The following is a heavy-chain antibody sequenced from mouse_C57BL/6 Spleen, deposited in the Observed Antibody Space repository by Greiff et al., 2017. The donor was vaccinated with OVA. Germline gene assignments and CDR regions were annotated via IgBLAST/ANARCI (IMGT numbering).Heavy chain of an antibody. CDR1: GYTFTSYW. V-gene: IGHV1-64*01. J-gene: IGHJ2*01. CDR3: ARSVTGAYFDY. Sequence: QVQLQQPGAELVKPGASVKLSCKASGYTFTSYWMHWVKQRPGQGLEWIGMIHPNSGSTNYNEKFKSKATLTVDKSSSTAYMQLSSLTSEDSAVYYCARSVTGAYFDYWGQGTTLTVSS. CDR2: IHPNSGST. D-gene: IGHD2-13*01.